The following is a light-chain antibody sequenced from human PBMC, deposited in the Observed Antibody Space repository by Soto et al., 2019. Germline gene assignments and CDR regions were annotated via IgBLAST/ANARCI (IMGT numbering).Light chain of an antibody. CDR3: HQYNNWPPWT. CDR1: QSVSSN. J-gene: IGKJ1*01. Sequence: EIVMTQSPATLSVSPGERVTLSCRASQSVSSNLAWYQQKPGQAPGLLIYGASTRATGIPARFSGSGSGTEFTLTISSLQSEDFAVYYCHQYNNWPPWTFGQGTKVDTK. CDR2: GAS. V-gene: IGKV3-15*01.